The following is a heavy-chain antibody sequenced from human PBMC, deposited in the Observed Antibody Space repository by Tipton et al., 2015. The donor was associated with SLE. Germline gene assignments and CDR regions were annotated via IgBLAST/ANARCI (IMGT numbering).Heavy chain of an antibody. CDR3: ARGGSHRGYYFDP. CDR1: GGSLSSYY. Sequence: LRLSCSVSGGSLSSYYWSWIRQPPEKGLEWVASMSYSEPTNYNPSLKSRATISLDASKSQFSLKLTSVTAADTAVYYCARGGSHRGYYFDPWGQGTLVTVSS. D-gene: IGHD2/OR15-2a*01. CDR2: MSYSEPT. V-gene: IGHV4-59*01. J-gene: IGHJ5*02.